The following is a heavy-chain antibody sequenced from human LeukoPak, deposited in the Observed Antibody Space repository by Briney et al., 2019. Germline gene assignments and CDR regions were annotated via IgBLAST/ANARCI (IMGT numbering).Heavy chain of an antibody. V-gene: IGHV3-7*01. Sequence: GGSLRLSCAAPGFTFSNYWMTWVRQAPGKGLEWVANINRDGSEKYYVDSVKGRFTISRDNAKNSLYLQMNSLSAEDTAVYYCARGGYSSSWFWNYWGQGTLVTVSS. CDR1: GFTFSNYW. CDR2: INRDGSEK. CDR3: ARGGYSSSWFWNY. D-gene: IGHD6-13*01. J-gene: IGHJ4*02.